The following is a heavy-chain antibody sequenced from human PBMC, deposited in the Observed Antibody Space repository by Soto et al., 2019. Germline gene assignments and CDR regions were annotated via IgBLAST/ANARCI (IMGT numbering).Heavy chain of an antibody. CDR1: EFTFSSYA. CDR3: AKGGNDILTGYSY. J-gene: IGHJ4*02. V-gene: IGHV3-23*01. Sequence: GGSLRLSCAASEFTFSSYAMSWVRQAPGKGLEWVSGISGSGGSTYYADSVKGRFTISRDNSKNTLYLQMNSLRAEDTAVYYCAKGGNDILTGYSYWGQGTLVTVSS. CDR2: ISGSGGST. D-gene: IGHD3-9*01.